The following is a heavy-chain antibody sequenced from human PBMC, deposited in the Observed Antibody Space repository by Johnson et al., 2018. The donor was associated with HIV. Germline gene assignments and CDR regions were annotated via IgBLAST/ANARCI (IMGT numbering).Heavy chain of an antibody. V-gene: IGHV3-9*01. Sequence: VQLVESGGNLVQPGRSLRLSCAASGFTFDDYAMHWVRQAPGKGLEWVSGISWNSGSIDYADSVKGRFTISRDNAKSSRYLQMNSLRAEDTAVYYCARKRWEPLDAFDIWGQGTMVTVSS. CDR1: GFTFDDYA. CDR2: ISWNSGSI. J-gene: IGHJ3*02. CDR3: ARKRWEPLDAFDI. D-gene: IGHD1-26*01.